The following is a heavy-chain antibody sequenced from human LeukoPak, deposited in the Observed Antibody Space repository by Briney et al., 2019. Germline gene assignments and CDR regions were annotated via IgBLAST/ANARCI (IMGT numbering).Heavy chain of an antibody. J-gene: IGHJ4*02. D-gene: IGHD2-15*01. V-gene: IGHV1-46*01. Sequence: ASVKVSCKASGYTFTSYYMHWVRQAPGQGLEWMGIINPSGGNTSYAQKFQGRVTMTRDTSTSTVYMELSSLRSEDTAVYYCARVVKSGWSDYWGQGTLVTVSS. CDR3: ARVVKSGWSDY. CDR2: INPSGGNT. CDR1: GYTFTSYY.